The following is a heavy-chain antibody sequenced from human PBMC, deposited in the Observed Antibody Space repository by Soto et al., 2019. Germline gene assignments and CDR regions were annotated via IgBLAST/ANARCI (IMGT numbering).Heavy chain of an antibody. CDR1: GYTFTSYY. D-gene: IGHD1-26*01. J-gene: IGHJ4*02. V-gene: IGHV1-46*01. CDR3: ARDPKQTPIVGATTPFDY. CDR2: INPSGGST. Sequence: ASVKVSCKASGYTFTSYYMHWVRRAPGQGLEWMGIINPSGGSTSYAQKFQGRVTMTRDTSTSTVYMELSSLRSEDTAVYYCARDPKQTPIVGATTPFDYWGQGTLVTVSS.